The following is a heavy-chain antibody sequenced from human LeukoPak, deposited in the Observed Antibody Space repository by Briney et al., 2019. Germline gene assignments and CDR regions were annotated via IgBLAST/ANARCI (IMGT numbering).Heavy chain of an antibody. CDR1: GGSINSYY. Sequence: PSETLSLTCTVSGGSINSYYWSWIRQPPGKGLEWVGYIYYSGSTSYNPSLKSRVTISVDTSKNRFSLKLNSVTAADTAVYYCARRKNSAWSTDAFDIWGQGTMVTVSS. V-gene: IGHV4-59*08. J-gene: IGHJ3*02. CDR3: ARRKNSAWSTDAFDI. D-gene: IGHD6-19*01. CDR2: IYYSGST.